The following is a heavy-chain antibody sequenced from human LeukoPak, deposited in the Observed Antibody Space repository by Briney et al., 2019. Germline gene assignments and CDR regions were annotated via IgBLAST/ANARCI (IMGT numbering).Heavy chain of an antibody. CDR2: ITSGGAP. CDR1: GFTFSNYA. D-gene: IGHD3-10*01. V-gene: IGHV3-23*01. Sequence: GGSLRLSCAASGFTFSNYAVMWVRQAPGQGLEWVSAITSGGAPRYADSVKGRFTISRDNSKNTLYLQMNSLRAEDTAVYYCARTYGSGSYYKSPFDYWGQGTLVTVSS. J-gene: IGHJ4*02. CDR3: ARTYGSGSYYKSPFDY.